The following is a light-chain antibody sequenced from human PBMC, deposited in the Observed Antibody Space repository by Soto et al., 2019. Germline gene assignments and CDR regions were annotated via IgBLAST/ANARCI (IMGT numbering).Light chain of an antibody. CDR3: QQYYTTPLT. CDR1: QSVLYSSNNKNY. V-gene: IGKV4-1*01. CDR2: WAS. J-gene: IGKJ4*01. Sequence: DIVMTQSPDSLTVSLGERATINYKSSQSVLYSSNNKNYLAWYQQKPRQPPKLLIYWASTRESGVPDRFSGSGSGTDFTFTINSLQAEDVAVYYCQQYYTTPLTFGGGTKVEIK.